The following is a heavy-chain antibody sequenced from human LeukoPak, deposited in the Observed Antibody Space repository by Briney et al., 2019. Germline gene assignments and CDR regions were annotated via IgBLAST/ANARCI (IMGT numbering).Heavy chain of an antibody. V-gene: IGHV5-51*01. CDR3: ARQRKAAAGTIYYGMDV. J-gene: IGHJ6*02. CDR1: GYSFTSHW. D-gene: IGHD6-13*01. Sequence: HGESLKISCKASGYSFTSHWIGWVRQMPGKGLEWMGIIYPGDSDTRYSPSFQGQVTISADKSISTAYLQWSSLKASDTAMYYCARQRKAAAGTIYYGMDVWGQGTTVTVSS. CDR2: IYPGDSDT.